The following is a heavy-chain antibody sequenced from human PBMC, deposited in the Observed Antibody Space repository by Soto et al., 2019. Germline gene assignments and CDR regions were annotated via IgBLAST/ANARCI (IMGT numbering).Heavy chain of an antibody. D-gene: IGHD3-10*01. CDR2: IDWDDDK. V-gene: IGHV2-70*01. CDR1: GFSLSTSGMC. CDR3: ERIRSPNSYGSGSYYSAYYYGKDG. J-gene: IGHJ6*02. Sequence: SGPTLVNPTQTLTLTCTFSGFSLSTSGMCVSWIRQPPGKALEWLALIDWDDDKYYSTSLKTRLTISKDTSKNQVVLTMTNIDPVDNATYHYERIRSPNSYGSGSYYSAYYYGKDGWGQVNTGTFS.